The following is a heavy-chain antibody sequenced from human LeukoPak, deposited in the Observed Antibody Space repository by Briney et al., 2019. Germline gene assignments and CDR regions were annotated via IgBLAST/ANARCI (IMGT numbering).Heavy chain of an antibody. J-gene: IGHJ4*02. CDR2: IYYSGST. CDR3: ASGGSCSALCLGNY. V-gene: IGHV4-39*01. D-gene: IGHD2-15*01. CDR1: GGSISSSSYY. Sequence: PSETLSLTCTVSGGSISSSSYYWGWIRQPPGKGLEWIGSIYYSGSTYYNPSLKGRVTISVDTSKNQFSLKLSSVTAADTAVYYCASGGSCSALCLGNYWGQGTLVTVSS.